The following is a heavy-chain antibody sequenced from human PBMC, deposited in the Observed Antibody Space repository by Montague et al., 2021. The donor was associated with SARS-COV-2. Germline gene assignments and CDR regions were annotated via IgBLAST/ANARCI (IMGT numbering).Heavy chain of an antibody. CDR1: GYTFSDYF. CDR2: SNPKNGGT. V-gene: IGHV1-2*02. CDR3: ARGPNHGAFDV. Sequence: SVKVSCKASGYTFSDYFIHWLRQAPGQGLEWMGWSNPKNGGTTYXXNMQVRVTMTRDTSTSTVSIDVSSLTSDDTAMYYCARGPNHGAFDVWGQGTMVTVSS. J-gene: IGHJ3*01. D-gene: IGHD1-14*01.